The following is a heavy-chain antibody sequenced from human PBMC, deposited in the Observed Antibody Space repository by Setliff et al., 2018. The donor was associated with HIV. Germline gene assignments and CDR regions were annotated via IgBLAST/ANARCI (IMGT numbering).Heavy chain of an antibody. Sequence: ASVKVSCKASGYTFTAYGLSWVRQAPGQGLEWMGWMNPNSGNTGYAQKFQGRVTMTRDTSTSTVYMELSSLRSEDTAVYYCARESIADMYWGQGTLVTSPQ. CDR2: MNPNSGNT. CDR3: ARESIADMY. CDR1: GYTFTAYG. D-gene: IGHD6-6*01. J-gene: IGHJ4*02. V-gene: IGHV1-8*01.